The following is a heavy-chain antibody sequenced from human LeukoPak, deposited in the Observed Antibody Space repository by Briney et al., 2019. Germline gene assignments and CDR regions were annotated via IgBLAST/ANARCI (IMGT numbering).Heavy chain of an antibody. D-gene: IGHD3-22*01. Sequence: KPSETLSLTCAVYGGSFSGYYWYWIRQPPGKGLEWIGEINHSGSTNYNPSLKSRVTISVDTSKNQFSLKLSSVTAADTAVYYCAREIRAYYYDSSGYHPPNWFDPWGQGTLVTVSS. CDR2: INHSGST. CDR1: GGSFSGYY. J-gene: IGHJ5*02. V-gene: IGHV4-34*01. CDR3: AREIRAYYYDSSGYHPPNWFDP.